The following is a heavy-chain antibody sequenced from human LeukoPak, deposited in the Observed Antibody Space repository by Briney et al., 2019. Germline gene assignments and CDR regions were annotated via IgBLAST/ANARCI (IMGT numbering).Heavy chain of an antibody. V-gene: IGHV4-31*03. Sequence: PSETLSLTCTVSGGSINSGDYHWTWIRQYPGKGLEWIGNIYYTGSAYYNPSLRSRVTISVDTSRNQFSLRLNSVTAADTAVYSCARRGRDTPTVYYNYFNHWGQGILVTVSS. CDR3: ARRGRDTPTVYYNYFNH. CDR1: GGSINSGDYH. J-gene: IGHJ4*02. D-gene: IGHD5-18*01. CDR2: IYYTGSA.